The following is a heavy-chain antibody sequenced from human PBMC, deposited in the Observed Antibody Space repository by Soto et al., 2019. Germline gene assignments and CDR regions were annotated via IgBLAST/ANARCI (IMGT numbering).Heavy chain of an antibody. CDR2: MNPNSGNT. Sequence: QVQLVQSGAEVKKPGASVKVSYKASGYTFTSYDINWVRQATGQGLEWMGWMNPNSGNTGYAQKFQGRGNMARNNFISTGYMGLSSLRSEDTAVYYCARGWDVLMVYATDYWGQGTLVTVSS. J-gene: IGHJ4*02. D-gene: IGHD2-8*01. V-gene: IGHV1-8*01. CDR3: ARGWDVLMVYATDY. CDR1: GYTFTSYD.